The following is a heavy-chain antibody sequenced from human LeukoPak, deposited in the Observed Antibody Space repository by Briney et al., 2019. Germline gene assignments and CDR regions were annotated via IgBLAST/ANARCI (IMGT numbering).Heavy chain of an antibody. CDR1: GFTFCSYT. V-gene: IGHV3-64*04. CDR3: AKDKTGYSSGWSAFDI. J-gene: IGHJ3*02. CDR2: ISNNGGST. Sequence: GGSLRLSCSASGFTFCSYTMQWVRQAPGKGLEYVSAISNNGGSTYYEDSVKVRFSISRYNSRNTLYLQMHSLRAEDTAVYYCAKDKTGYSSGWSAFDIWGQGTMVTVSS. D-gene: IGHD6-19*01.